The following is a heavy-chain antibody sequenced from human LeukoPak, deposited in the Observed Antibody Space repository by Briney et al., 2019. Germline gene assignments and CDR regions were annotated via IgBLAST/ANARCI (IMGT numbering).Heavy chain of an antibody. V-gene: IGHV1-18*01. CDR2: INVHKGNT. J-gene: IGHJ4*02. D-gene: IGHD3-10*01. CDR3: AREEYLSGSYVDD. Sequence: GAPVKVSCKDSGNIFNTYGFSWVRQAPGQGLEWIGWINVHKGNTNYAQKFQGRVTMTADTSTSTVYMELRSLTSDDTAVYYCAREEYLSGSYVDDWGQGTLVTVSS. CDR1: GNIFNTYG.